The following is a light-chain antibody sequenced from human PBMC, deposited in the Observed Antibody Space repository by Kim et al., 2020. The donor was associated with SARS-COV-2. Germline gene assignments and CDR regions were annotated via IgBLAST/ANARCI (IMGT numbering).Light chain of an antibody. J-gene: IGKJ2*01. Sequence: QPATISCRSSPSLGHSGADTSLDWFQQRPGQSPKRLIYDVSSRDSGVPDRFSGSGSGTDFTLRISSVEAEDVGIYYCMQYTHWPHTFGQGTKLEI. V-gene: IGKV2-30*02. CDR3: MQYTHWPHT. CDR2: DVS. CDR1: PSLGHSGADTS.